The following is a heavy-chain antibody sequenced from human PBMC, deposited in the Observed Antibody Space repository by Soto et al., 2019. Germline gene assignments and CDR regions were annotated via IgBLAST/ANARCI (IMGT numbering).Heavy chain of an antibody. Sequence: QVQLQESGPGLVKPSQTLSLTCTFSGGSISSGGYYWSWIRQHPGKGLEWIGYIYYSGSTYYNPSLKSRVTISVDTSKNQFSLKLSSVTAADTAVYYCARGLGEYYYDSSGRRWFDYWGQGTLVTVSS. CDR3: ARGLGEYYYDSSGRRWFDY. V-gene: IGHV4-31*03. J-gene: IGHJ4*02. CDR2: IYYSGST. D-gene: IGHD3-22*01. CDR1: GGSISSGGYY.